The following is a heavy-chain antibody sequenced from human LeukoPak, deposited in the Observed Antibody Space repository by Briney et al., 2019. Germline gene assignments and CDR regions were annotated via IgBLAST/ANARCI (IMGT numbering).Heavy chain of an antibody. Sequence: PGGSLRLSCAASGFTFSSYALSWVRQAPGKGLEWVSAISGSGGSTYYADSVKGRFTISRDNPKNTLYLQMNSLRAEDTAVYYCAKDRVPSAARPLHFDYWGQGTLVTVSS. CDR2: ISGSGGST. J-gene: IGHJ4*02. V-gene: IGHV3-23*01. CDR3: AKDRVPSAARPLHFDY. D-gene: IGHD6-6*01. CDR1: GFTFSSYA.